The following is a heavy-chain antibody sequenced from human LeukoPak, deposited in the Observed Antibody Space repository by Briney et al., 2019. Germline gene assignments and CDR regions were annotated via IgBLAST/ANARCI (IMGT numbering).Heavy chain of an antibody. CDR1: GGTFSSYA. CDR2: IIPIFGTA. V-gene: IGHV1-69*06. J-gene: IGHJ6*04. Sequence: ASVKVSCKASGGTFSSYAISWVRQAPGQGLKWMGGIIPIFGTANYAQKFQGRVTITADKSTSTAYMELSSLRSVDTAVYYCARGFGGLDGMDVWGKGTTVTVSS. D-gene: IGHD3-16*01. CDR3: ARGFGGLDGMDV.